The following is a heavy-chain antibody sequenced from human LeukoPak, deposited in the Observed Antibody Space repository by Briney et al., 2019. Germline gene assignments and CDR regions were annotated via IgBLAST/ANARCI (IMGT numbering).Heavy chain of an antibody. CDR2: MNPNSGNT. Sequence: ASVKVSCKASGYTSTSYDINWVRQATGQGLEWMGWMNPNSGNTGYAQKFQGRVTMTRDTSISTAYMELSSLRSEDTAVYYCARAYYDILTGYYPQDYWGQGTLVTVSS. CDR1: GYTSTSYD. D-gene: IGHD3-9*01. V-gene: IGHV1-8*01. CDR3: ARAYYDILTGYYPQDY. J-gene: IGHJ4*02.